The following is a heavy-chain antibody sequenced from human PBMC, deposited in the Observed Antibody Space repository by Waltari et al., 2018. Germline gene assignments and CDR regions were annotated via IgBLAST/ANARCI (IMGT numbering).Heavy chain of an antibody. Sequence: QVQLVQSGAEVKKPGASVKVSCKASGYTFTSYGISWVRPAPGHGLEWMGWISAYNGNTNYAQKLQGRVTMTTDTSTSTAYMELRSLRSDDTAVYYCARGAGRYCSGGSCYSGGDYWGQGTLVTVSS. CDR2: ISAYNGNT. V-gene: IGHV1-18*01. D-gene: IGHD2-15*01. J-gene: IGHJ4*02. CDR1: GYTFTSYG. CDR3: ARGAGRYCSGGSCYSGGDY.